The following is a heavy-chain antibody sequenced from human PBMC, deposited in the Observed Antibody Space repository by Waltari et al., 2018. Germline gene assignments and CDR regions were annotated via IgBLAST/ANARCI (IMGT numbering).Heavy chain of an antibody. J-gene: IGHJ4*02. Sequence: QVQLQESGSGLVKPSETLSLTCTVSGGSISSYYWSWLRQPPGKGLEWIGYIYYSGSTNYNPSLKSRVTISVDTSKNQFSLKLSSVTAADTAVYYCARSYSSSPGAFDYWGQGTLVTVSS. CDR2: IYYSGST. CDR1: GGSISSYY. D-gene: IGHD6-6*01. V-gene: IGHV4-59*01. CDR3: ARSYSSSPGAFDY.